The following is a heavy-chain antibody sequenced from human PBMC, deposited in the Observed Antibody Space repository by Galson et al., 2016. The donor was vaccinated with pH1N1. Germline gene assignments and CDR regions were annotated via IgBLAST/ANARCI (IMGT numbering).Heavy chain of an antibody. V-gene: IGHV4-31*03. CDR3: SRRFLERLEGLPSDAFDC. Sequence: TLSLTCTVSGGSISGHDSYWSWIRQHPGRGLEWIGHIYYSGSTYYNPSLESRLTISVDTPKSQFSLNLTSVTAADTAVYYCSRRFLERLEGLPSDAFDCWGQGTMVTVAS. CDR2: IYYSGST. CDR1: GGSISGHDSY. J-gene: IGHJ3*01. D-gene: IGHD3-3*01.